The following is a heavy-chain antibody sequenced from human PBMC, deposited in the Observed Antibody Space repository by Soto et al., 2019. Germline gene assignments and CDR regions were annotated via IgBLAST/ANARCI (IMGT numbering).Heavy chain of an antibody. CDR1: GDSVSSNSAA. Sequence: SQTLSLTCAISGDSVSSNSAAWNWIRQSPSRGLEWLGRTYYRSKWYNDYAVSVKSRITINPDTSKNQFSLQLTSVTPEDTAVYYCARGALIAVAGTRYYYYYDMDVWGQGTTVTVSS. CDR3: ARGALIAVAGTRYYYYYDMDV. D-gene: IGHD6-19*01. CDR2: TYYRSKWYN. V-gene: IGHV6-1*01. J-gene: IGHJ6*02.